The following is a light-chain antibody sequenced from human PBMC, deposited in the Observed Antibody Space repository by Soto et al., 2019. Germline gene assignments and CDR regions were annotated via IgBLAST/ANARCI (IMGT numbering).Light chain of an antibody. CDR3: QQYNDLPPGWT. V-gene: IGKV3-15*01. Sequence: EIVMTQSPATLSVSPGERATLSCRASQSVSINLAWYQQKPGQAPRRLIYAASTRAIGIPASISGGESGTKITLSIRSLLSEDFAVYFCQQYNDLPPGWTFGQGTKVEIK. J-gene: IGKJ1*01. CDR2: AAS. CDR1: QSVSIN.